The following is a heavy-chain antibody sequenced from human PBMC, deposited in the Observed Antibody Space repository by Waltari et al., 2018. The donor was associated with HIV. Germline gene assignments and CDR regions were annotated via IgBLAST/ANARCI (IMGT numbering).Heavy chain of an antibody. CDR2: MYSGGTT. CDR3: ARVDRAGTTSGWDVFDI. D-gene: IGHD1-1*01. J-gene: IGHJ3*02. V-gene: IGHV3-66*01. Sequence: EVQLVESGGGLVRPGGSLRLSCAASGFTGSRHHMGWVRQTPGKGLEYVSVMYSGGTTHYADSVNGRFTISRDSSKSALYLQMNTLRAEDTALYYCARVDRAGTTSGWDVFDIWGQGTMVTVSS. CDR1: GFTGSRHH.